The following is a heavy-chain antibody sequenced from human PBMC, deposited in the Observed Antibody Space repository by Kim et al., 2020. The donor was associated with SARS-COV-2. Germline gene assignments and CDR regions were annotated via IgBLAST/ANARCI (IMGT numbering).Heavy chain of an antibody. V-gene: IGHV3-33*06. CDR3: AKDDDYGKPFDY. CDR2: IWYNGINK. Sequence: GSLRLSCAASGFTFSAFDMHWVRQAPGKGPELVAVIWYNGINKNYAESVKGRFTISRDNSKNMVYLQMNSLRAEDTAVYYCAKDDDYGKPFDYWGQGTVVTVSS. J-gene: IGHJ4*02. D-gene: IGHD4-17*01. CDR1: GFTFSAFD.